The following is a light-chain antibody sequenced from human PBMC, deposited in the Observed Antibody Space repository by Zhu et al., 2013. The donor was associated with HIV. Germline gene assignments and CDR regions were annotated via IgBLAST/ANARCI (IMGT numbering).Light chain of an antibody. CDR2: WAS. J-gene: IGKJ2*01. V-gene: IGKV4-1*01. CDR3: QQYYSTPS. Sequence: DIVMTQSPDSLAVSLGERATINCKSSQSVLYSSNNKNYLAWYQQKPGQPPKLLIYWASTRESGVPDRFSGSGSGTDFTLTISSLQAEDVAVYYCQQYYSTPSFGQGTKLDDQT. CDR1: QSVLYSSNNKNY.